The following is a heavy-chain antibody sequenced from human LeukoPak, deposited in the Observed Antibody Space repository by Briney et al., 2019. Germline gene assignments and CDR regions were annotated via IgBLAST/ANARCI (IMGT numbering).Heavy chain of an antibody. CDR2: IYYSGST. CDR1: GGSISSYY. J-gene: IGHJ6*02. D-gene: IGHD5-12*01. Sequence: SSETLSLTCTVSGGSISSYYWSWIRQPPGKGLEWIGYIYYSGSTNYNPSLKSRVTISVDTSKNQFSLKLSSVTAADTAVYYCARSGYELDHYYGMDVWGQGTTVTVSS. CDR3: ARSGYELDHYYGMDV. V-gene: IGHV4-59*08.